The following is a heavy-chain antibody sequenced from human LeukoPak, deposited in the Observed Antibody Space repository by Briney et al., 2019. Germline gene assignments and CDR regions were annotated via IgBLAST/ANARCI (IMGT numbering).Heavy chain of an antibody. CDR1: GFTFSSYG. J-gene: IGHJ3*02. CDR2: ISGSGGST. V-gene: IGHV3-23*01. Sequence: PGGSLRLSCAASGFTFSSYGMSWVRQAPGKGLEWVSAISGSGGSTYYADSVKGRFTISRDNAKKSLFLDMNSLRAEDTAVYYCASENKRGYNYGSPTDAFDIWGQGTMVTVSS. D-gene: IGHD5-18*01. CDR3: ASENKRGYNYGSPTDAFDI.